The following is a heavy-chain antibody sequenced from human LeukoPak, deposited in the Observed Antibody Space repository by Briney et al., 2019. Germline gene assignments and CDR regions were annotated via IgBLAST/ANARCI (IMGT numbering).Heavy chain of an antibody. CDR3: ARGIGEYSYGDAFDI. Sequence: GASVKVSCKASGYEFIAYYIHWVRQAPGQGPEWMGWISAYNGNTNYAQKLQGRVTMTTDTSTSTAYMELRSLRSDDTAVYYCARGIGEYSYGDAFDIWGQGTMVTVSS. CDR2: ISAYNGNT. D-gene: IGHD5-18*01. CDR1: GYEFIAYY. J-gene: IGHJ3*02. V-gene: IGHV1-18*01.